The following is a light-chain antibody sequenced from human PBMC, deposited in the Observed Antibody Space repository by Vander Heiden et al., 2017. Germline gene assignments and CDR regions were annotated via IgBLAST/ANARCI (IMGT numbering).Light chain of an antibody. CDR1: QSVSSY. Sequence: ATLSCRASQSVSSYLAWYQQKPGQAPGLLIYDASNRATGIPARFSGSGSGTDFTLTISSLEPEDFAVYYCQQRSNWPPITFGQGTRLEIK. CDR2: DAS. J-gene: IGKJ5*01. CDR3: QQRSNWPPIT. V-gene: IGKV3-11*01.